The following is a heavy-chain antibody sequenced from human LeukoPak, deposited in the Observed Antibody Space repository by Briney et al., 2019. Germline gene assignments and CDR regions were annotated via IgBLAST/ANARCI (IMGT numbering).Heavy chain of an antibody. CDR1: GFTFSSYA. Sequence: GGSLRLSCAASGFTFSSYAMSWVRQAPGKGLEWVSAISGSGGSTYYADSVKGRFTISRDSSKNMLYLQMNSLRAEDTAIYYCAKGSRDGYNSPRLLALDIWGQGTLVTVSS. V-gene: IGHV3-23*01. J-gene: IGHJ3*02. CDR3: AKGSRDGYNSPRLLALDI. D-gene: IGHD5-24*01. CDR2: ISGSGGST.